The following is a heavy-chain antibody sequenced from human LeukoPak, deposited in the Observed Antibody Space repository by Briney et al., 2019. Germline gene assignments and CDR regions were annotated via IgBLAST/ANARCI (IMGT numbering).Heavy chain of an antibody. Sequence: PSETLSLTCTVSGGSISSYYWSWIRQPPGKGLEWIGYIYYTGSTKYNASLKSRVTISVDTSKNQFSLKLSSVSAADTAVYYCARLYYDGWGGLDVWGQGTTVIVSS. V-gene: IGHV4-59*08. CDR2: IYYTGST. CDR3: ARLYYDGWGGLDV. J-gene: IGHJ6*02. CDR1: GGSISSYY. D-gene: IGHD3-22*01.